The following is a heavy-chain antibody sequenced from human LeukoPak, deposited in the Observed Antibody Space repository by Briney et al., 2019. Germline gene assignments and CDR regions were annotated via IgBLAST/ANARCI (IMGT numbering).Heavy chain of an antibody. CDR1: GYTLTELS. CDR3: ATVIKFWPLLYFQH. D-gene: IGHD3-16*02. V-gene: IGHV1-24*01. CDR2: FYPEDGET. Sequence: ASPKVSRKVSGYTLTELSMHWVRPAPGKGREWMGGFYPEDGETIYAQKFQGRVTMTEDTSTDTAYMELSSLRSEDTAVYYCATVIKFWPLLYFQHWGQGTLVTVSS. J-gene: IGHJ1*01.